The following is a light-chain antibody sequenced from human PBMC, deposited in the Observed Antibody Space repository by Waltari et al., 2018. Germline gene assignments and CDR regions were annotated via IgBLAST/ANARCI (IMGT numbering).Light chain of an antibody. CDR1: SSDFWNYNL. CDR2: EAT. V-gene: IGLV2-23*01. J-gene: IGLJ3*02. Sequence: QSALTHPASASGSPGQSITLSCTGTSSDFWNYNLFSSYQRHPGKPPKLIIYEATKRPSDISNHFSASKSGNTASLTISGLQAEDEADYFCCSYADSNTWVFGGGTRLTVL. CDR3: CSYADSNTWV.